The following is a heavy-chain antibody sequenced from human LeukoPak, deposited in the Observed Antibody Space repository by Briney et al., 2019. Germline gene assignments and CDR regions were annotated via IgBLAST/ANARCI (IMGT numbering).Heavy chain of an antibody. V-gene: IGHV3-23*01. CDR2: ISGSGGST. J-gene: IGHJ4*02. Sequence: PGGSLRLSCAASGFTFSSYAMSWVRQAPGKGLEWVSAISGSGGSTYYADSVKGRFTISRDNSKNTLYLQMNSLRAEDTAVYYCAKGRERYCSSTSCLLFDYWGQGTLVTVSS. CDR1: GFTFSSYA. D-gene: IGHD2-2*01. CDR3: AKGRERYCSSTSCLLFDY.